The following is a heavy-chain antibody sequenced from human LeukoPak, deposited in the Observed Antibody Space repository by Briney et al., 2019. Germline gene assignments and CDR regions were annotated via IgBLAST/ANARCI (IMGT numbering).Heavy chain of an antibody. CDR2: INHSGST. Sequence: SETLSLTCAVYGGSFSGYYWSWIRQPPGKGLDWIGEINHSGSTNYNPSLKSRVTISVDTSKNQFSLKLSSVTAADTAVYYCARGYSSSAYNWFDPWGQGTLVTVSS. V-gene: IGHV4-34*01. D-gene: IGHD6-6*01. CDR1: GGSFSGYY. CDR3: ARGYSSSAYNWFDP. J-gene: IGHJ5*02.